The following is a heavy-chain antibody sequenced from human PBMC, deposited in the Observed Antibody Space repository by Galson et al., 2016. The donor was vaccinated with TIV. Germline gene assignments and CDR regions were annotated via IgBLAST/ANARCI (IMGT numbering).Heavy chain of an antibody. CDR2: ISDGGNT. CDR1: GLSVSSNY. J-gene: IGHJ6*02. Sequence: SLRLSCAPSGLSVSSNYMTWVRQAPGKGLEWVSLISDGGNTYYSDSVRGRFTISRDDSKNTLYLQMSSLRAEDTAVYYCARDRVVDATYYYYYGMDVWGQGTTVTVSS. D-gene: IGHD2-15*01. CDR3: ARDRVVDATYYYYYGMDV. V-gene: IGHV3-66*02.